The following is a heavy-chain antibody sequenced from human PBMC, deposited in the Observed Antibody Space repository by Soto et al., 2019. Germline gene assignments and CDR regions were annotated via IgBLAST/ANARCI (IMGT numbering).Heavy chain of an antibody. Sequence: ASVKVSCKASGYTFTSYGISWVLQAPGQGLEWMGWISAYNGNTNYAQKLQGRVTMTTDTSTSTAYMELRSLRSDDPAVYYCARVIPYYNDRSGYYPRLQYWGQGTRVNVP. CDR3: ARVIPYYNDRSGYYPRLQY. J-gene: IGHJ4*02. V-gene: IGHV1-18*01. D-gene: IGHD3-22*01. CDR1: GYTFTSYG. CDR2: ISAYNGNT.